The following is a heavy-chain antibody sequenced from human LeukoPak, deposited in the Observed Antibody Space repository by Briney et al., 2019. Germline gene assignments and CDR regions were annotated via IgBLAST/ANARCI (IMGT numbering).Heavy chain of an antibody. V-gene: IGHV4-39*07. Sequence: SETLSLTCTVSGASISSSSYYWGWIRQPPGKGLEWIGTIYYSVSTYYNPSLKSRLTISVDTSKNQFSLKLSSVTAADTAVYYCARDLMVRGVYDAFDIWGQGTMVTVSS. J-gene: IGHJ3*02. CDR1: GASISSSSYY. D-gene: IGHD3-10*01. CDR3: ARDLMVRGVYDAFDI. CDR2: IYYSVST.